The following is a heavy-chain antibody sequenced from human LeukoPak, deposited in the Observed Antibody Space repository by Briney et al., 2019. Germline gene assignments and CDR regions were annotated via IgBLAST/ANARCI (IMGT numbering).Heavy chain of an antibody. D-gene: IGHD3-9*01. CDR3: ARVTILTGYCFDF. CDR1: GGSITGYS. V-gene: IGHV4-34*01. J-gene: IGHJ4*02. CDR2: IHYTGAT. Sequence: SETLSLTCAVYGGSITGYSWSWIRQTPGRGLEWVGEIHYTGATSYNPSLKSRATISTDTSKNQFSLRLSSVTAADTAVYYCARVTILTGYCFDFWGQGALVTVSS.